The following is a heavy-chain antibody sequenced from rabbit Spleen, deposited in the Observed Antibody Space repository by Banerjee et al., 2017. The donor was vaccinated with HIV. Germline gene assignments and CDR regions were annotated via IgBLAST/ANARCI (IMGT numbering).Heavy chain of an antibody. V-gene: IGHV1S40*01. CDR1: GFSFSSSYY. CDR2: IYGGSGGFT. D-gene: IGHD8-1*01. CDR3: ARDTGSSFSSYGMDL. J-gene: IGHJ3*01. Sequence: QSLEESGGDLVKPGASLTLTCTASGFSFSSSYYMCWVRQAPGKGPEWIACIYGGSGGFTYYASWAKGRFTCSKTSSTTVTLQMTSLTAADTATYFCARDTGSSFSSYGMDLWGQGTLVTVS.